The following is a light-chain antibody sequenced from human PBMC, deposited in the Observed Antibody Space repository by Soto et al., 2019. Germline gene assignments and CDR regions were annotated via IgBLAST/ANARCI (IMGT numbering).Light chain of an antibody. CDR1: SGSVSTEYY. CDR2: STN. V-gene: IGLV8-61*01. J-gene: IGLJ3*02. Sequence: QTVVTQEPSFSVSPGGTVTFTCGLTSGSVSTEYYPSWYQQTPGQAPRTLIYSTNTRSPGVPDRFSGSILGNKAALTITGAQADDESDYFCVLYMGSGISVFGGGTKVTVL. CDR3: VLYMGSGISV.